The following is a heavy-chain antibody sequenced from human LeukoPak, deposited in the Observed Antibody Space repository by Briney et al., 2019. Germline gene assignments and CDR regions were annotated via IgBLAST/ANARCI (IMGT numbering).Heavy chain of an antibody. CDR3: ARRIAGSDTGGYFQE. D-gene: IGHD6-13*01. CDR2: INISGGST. J-gene: IGHJ1*01. V-gene: IGHV3-23*01. Sequence: GGSLRLSCAASGFTFSNHAMTWVRQAPGKGLEWVSTINISGGSTFYADSVKGRFTISRDNSKNTLSLQMSSLRAEDTAVYYCARRIAGSDTGGYFQEWGQGALATVSS. CDR1: GFTFSNHA.